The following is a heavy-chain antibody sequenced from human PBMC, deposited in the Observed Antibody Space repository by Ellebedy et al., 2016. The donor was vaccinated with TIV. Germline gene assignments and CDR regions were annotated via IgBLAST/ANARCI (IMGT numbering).Heavy chain of an antibody. Sequence: ASVKVSXXASGYTFTSYYMHWVRQAPGQGLEWMGIINPSGGSTSYAQKFQGRVTMTRDTSTSTVYMELSSLRSEDTAVYYCARDQGQQLVKGSAFDIWGQGTMVTVSS. CDR1: GYTFTSYY. CDR3: ARDQGQQLVKGSAFDI. D-gene: IGHD6-13*01. J-gene: IGHJ3*02. CDR2: INPSGGST. V-gene: IGHV1-46*01.